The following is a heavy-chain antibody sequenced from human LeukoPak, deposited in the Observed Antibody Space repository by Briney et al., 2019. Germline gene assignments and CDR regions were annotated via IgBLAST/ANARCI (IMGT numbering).Heavy chain of an antibody. CDR2: ISGYQGST. CDR1: VYTFTNYG. D-gene: IGHD5-24*01. CDR3: ARSDLGTITAGPFN. Sequence: ASVKVSSKASVYTFTNYGITWVRQAPGQGLEWMGWISGYQGSTKYAQNFQGRVTMTIDTSTSTAYMDLRSLRSADTAIYFCARSDLGTITAGPFNWGQGTLVAVSS. J-gene: IGHJ4*02. V-gene: IGHV1-18*01.